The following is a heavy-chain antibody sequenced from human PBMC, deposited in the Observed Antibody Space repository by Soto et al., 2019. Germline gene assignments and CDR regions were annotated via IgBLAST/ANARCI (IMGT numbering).Heavy chain of an antibody. CDR1: GFTFSDYY. CDR3: AREHHYYDNTDH. D-gene: IGHD3-22*01. Sequence: GGSLRLSCTASGFTFSDYYMSWIRQAPGKGLEWVSYISSSGSTIYYADSVKGRFTISRDNAKNSLYLQMNSLRAEDTAVYYCAREHHYYDNTDHWGQGTLVTVSS. J-gene: IGHJ5*02. CDR2: ISSSGSTI. V-gene: IGHV3-11*01.